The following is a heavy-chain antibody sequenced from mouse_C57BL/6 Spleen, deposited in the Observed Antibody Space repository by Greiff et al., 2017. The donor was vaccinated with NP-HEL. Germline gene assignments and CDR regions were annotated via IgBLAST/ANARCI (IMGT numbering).Heavy chain of an antibody. CDR2: IYPSDSET. V-gene: IGHV1-61*01. CDR3: ARSSSSYAMDY. CDR1: GYTFTSYW. J-gene: IGHJ4*01. D-gene: IGHD1-1*01. Sequence: VQLQQSGAELVRPGSSVKLSCKASGYTFTSYWMDWVKQRPGQGLEWIGNIYPSDSETHYNQKFKDKATLTVDKSSSTAYMQLSSLTSEDSAVYYCARSSSSYAMDYWGQGTSVTVSS.